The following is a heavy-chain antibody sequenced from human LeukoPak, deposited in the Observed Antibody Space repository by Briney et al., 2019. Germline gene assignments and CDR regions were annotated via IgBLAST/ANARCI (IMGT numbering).Heavy chain of an antibody. V-gene: IGHV1-69*06. J-gene: IGHJ4*02. CDR2: IIPTFGSP. CDR1: GGTFSSYA. D-gene: IGHD1-7*01. CDR3: AAGAVDNWNSGKLIDC. Sequence: SVKVSCKASGGTFSSYAISWVRQAPGQGLEWMGGIIPTFGSPNYAQTFQDRVTITADISTNTAYMELSNLRSEDTADYYCAAGAVDNWNSGKLIDCWGQGTLVTVSS.